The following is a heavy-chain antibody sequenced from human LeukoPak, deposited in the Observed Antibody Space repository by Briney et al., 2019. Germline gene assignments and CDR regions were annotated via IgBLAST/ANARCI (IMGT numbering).Heavy chain of an antibody. CDR2: ISGNGGNT. CDR3: AKRGGNFDSGNYDY. CDR1: GFTFSSYA. Sequence: GGSLRLSCAASGFTFSSYAMSWVRQAPGKGLEWVSGISGNGGNTYYADSVKGRFTISRDNSKNTLYLQMNSLRAEDTAVYYCAKRGGNFDSGNYDYWGQGTLVTVSS. J-gene: IGHJ4*02. V-gene: IGHV3-23*01. D-gene: IGHD3-10*01.